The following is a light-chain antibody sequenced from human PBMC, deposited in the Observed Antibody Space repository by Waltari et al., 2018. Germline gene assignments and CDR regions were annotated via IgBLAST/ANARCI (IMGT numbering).Light chain of an antibody. Sequence: QSVLTQPPSVSGAPGQRVTISCPGSSPNIGPGYDLHWYQQLPGTAPKLLSYGNSNRPSGVPDRFSGSKSGTSASLAITGLQAEDEADYYCQSYDSSLSGFYVFGTGTKVTVL. V-gene: IGLV1-40*01. CDR3: QSYDSSLSGFYV. CDR1: SPNIGPGYD. J-gene: IGLJ1*01. CDR2: GNS.